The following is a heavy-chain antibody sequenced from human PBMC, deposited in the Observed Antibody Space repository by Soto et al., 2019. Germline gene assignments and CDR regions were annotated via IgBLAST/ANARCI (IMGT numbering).Heavy chain of an antibody. J-gene: IGHJ4*02. CDR1: GGSISSTNW. Sequence: QVQLQESGPGLVKPSGTLSLTCAVSGGSISSTNWWNWVRQPPGKGLEWIGEIDHSGSTNYNPSLKSRVTMSVDKPKNQFSLKLSSVPAADTAVYYCVRDSGNGWKDYWGQGTLVTVSS. D-gene: IGHD6-19*01. V-gene: IGHV4-4*02. CDR3: VRDSGNGWKDY. CDR2: IDHSGST.